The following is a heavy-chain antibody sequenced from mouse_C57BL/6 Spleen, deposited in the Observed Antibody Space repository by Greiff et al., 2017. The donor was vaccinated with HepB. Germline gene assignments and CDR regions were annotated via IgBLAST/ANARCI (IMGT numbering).Heavy chain of an antibody. Sequence: QVQLQQSGPELVKPGASVKISCKASGYAFSSSWMNWVKQRPGKGLEWIGRIYPGDGDTNYNGKFKGKATLTADKSSSTAYMQLSSLTSEDSAVYFCARGQRGAYWGQGTLVTVSA. D-gene: IGHD3-2*01. J-gene: IGHJ3*01. CDR3: ARGQRGAY. V-gene: IGHV1-82*01. CDR2: IYPGDGDT. CDR1: GYAFSSSW.